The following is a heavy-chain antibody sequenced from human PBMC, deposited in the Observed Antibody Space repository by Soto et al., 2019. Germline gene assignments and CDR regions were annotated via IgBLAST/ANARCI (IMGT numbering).Heavy chain of an antibody. CDR3: TTNYYDSSGYDNWFDP. V-gene: IGHV3-49*03. CDR1: GFPFGDYA. D-gene: IGHD3-22*01. CDR2: IRSKAYGGTT. J-gene: IGHJ5*02. Sequence: GGSLRLSCTASGFPFGDYAMSWFRQAPGKGLEWVGFIRSKAYGGTTEYAASVKGRFTISRDDSKSIAYLQMNSLKTEDTAVYYCTTNYYDSSGYDNWFDPWGQGTLVTVS.